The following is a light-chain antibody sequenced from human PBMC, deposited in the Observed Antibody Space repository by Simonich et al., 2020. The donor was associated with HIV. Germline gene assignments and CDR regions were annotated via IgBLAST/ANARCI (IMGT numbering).Light chain of an antibody. CDR2: EFS. Sequence: DIVMTQSPLSLSVTPGQSASISCKSSQSLLHSDGKTYMYGYLQKPGQSPPLLMYEFSNRFSGVPERFSASGSGTDFTLKISRVEAEDVGVYYCMQGIHLPITFGQGTRLEIK. CDR3: MQGIHLPIT. CDR1: QSLLHSDGKTY. J-gene: IGKJ5*01. V-gene: IGKV2-29*02.